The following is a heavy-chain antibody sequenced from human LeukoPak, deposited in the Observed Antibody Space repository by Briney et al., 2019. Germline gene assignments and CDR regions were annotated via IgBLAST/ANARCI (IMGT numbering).Heavy chain of an antibody. D-gene: IGHD1-14*01. Sequence: GGSLRLSCAASGFTFSGSAMHWVRQASGKGLEWVSRINSDGSSTSYADSVKGRFTISRDNAKNTLYLQMNSLRAEDTAVYYCAREGSGLGYWGQGTLVTVSS. CDR2: INSDGSST. V-gene: IGHV3-74*01. J-gene: IGHJ4*02. CDR3: AREGSGLGY. CDR1: GFTFSGSA.